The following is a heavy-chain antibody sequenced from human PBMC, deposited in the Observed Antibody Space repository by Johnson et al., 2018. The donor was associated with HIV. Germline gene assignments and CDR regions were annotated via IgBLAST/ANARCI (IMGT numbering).Heavy chain of an antibody. V-gene: IGHV3-13*01. CDR2: IGKVSDT. D-gene: IGHD5-24*01. Sequence: VQLVESGGGLVKPGGSLRLSCPASGFIFRSYDMHWVRQTAGKGLEWVSAIGKVSDTYYSDSVKGRFSMSRENVKNSLYLQMNNLRAGDTAVYFCARESRDGPNLRAFDIWGQGTTVIVSS. J-gene: IGHJ3*02. CDR1: GFIFRSYD. CDR3: ARESRDGPNLRAFDI.